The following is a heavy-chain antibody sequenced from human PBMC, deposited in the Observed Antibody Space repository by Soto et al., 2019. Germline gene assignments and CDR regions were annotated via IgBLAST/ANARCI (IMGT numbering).Heavy chain of an antibody. Sequence: ASVKVSFKASGYTLTSFALHWVRQAPGQGPDWMGWINVGNGNSKNSQKFQGRVTISRDTSASTAYMELSSLRSEDTAVYYCARVTSAHCSGRTCYLPDYWGQGTLVTVSS. V-gene: IGHV1-3*01. CDR1: GYTLTSFA. CDR3: ARVTSAHCSGRTCYLPDY. J-gene: IGHJ4*02. CDR2: INVGNGNS. D-gene: IGHD2-15*01.